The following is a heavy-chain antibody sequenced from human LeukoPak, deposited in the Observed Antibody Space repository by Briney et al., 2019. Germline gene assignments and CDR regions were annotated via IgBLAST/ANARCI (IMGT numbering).Heavy chain of an antibody. CDR2: IYYSGST. J-gene: IGHJ4*02. D-gene: IGHD6-13*01. Sequence: PSETLSLTCTVSGGSISSGDYYWSWIRQPPGKALEWIGYIYYSGSTYYNPSLKSRVTISLDTSKNQFSLKLSPVTAADTAVYYCARDVSSWYFDYWGQGTLVTVSS. CDR1: GGSISSGDYY. V-gene: IGHV4-30-4*01. CDR3: ARDVSSWYFDY.